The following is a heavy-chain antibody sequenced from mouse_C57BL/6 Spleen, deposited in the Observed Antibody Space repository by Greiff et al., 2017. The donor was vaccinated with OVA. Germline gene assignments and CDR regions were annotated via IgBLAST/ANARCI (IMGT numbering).Heavy chain of an antibody. D-gene: IGHD1-1*01. CDR2: ISSGSSTI. Sequence: DVKLVESGGGLVKPGGSLKLSCAASGFTFSDYGMHWVRQAPEKGLEWVAYISSGSSTIYYADTVKGRFTISRDNAKNTLFLQMTSLRSEDTAMYYCARSYGDWYFDVWGTGTTVTVSS. CDR3: ARSYGDWYFDV. V-gene: IGHV5-17*01. J-gene: IGHJ1*03. CDR1: GFTFSDYG.